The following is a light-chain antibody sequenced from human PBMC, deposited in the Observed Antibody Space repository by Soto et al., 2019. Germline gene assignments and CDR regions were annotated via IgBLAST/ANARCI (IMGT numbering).Light chain of an antibody. Sequence: EIVLTQSPGTLSLSPGERATLSCRASQSLTSSYLAWYQQKPGRAPRLLIHGASSRATGIPDRFSGSGSGTDFTLTISRLEPEDFAVYYCQQYESSTPSYTFGQGTKLEIK. CDR1: QSLTSSY. J-gene: IGKJ2*01. CDR2: GAS. CDR3: QQYESSTPSYT. V-gene: IGKV3-20*01.